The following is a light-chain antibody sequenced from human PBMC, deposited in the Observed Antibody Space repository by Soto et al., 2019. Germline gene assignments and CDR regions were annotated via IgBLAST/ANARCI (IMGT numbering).Light chain of an antibody. V-gene: IGKV1-5*03. J-gene: IGKJ4*01. CDR1: QSVSAW. CDR3: QQYESYPLT. Sequence: DIQMTQSPSTLSASVGDRVTITCRACQSVSAWLAWYQQKPGKAPELLIYSASTVETGVPSRFSGSGSETEFTLTISSLRPDDFATYYCQQYESYPLTFGGGTRIEIK. CDR2: SAS.